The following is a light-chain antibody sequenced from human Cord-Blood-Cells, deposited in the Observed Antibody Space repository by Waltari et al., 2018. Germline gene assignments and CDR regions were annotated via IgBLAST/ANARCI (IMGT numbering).Light chain of an antibody. CDR1: QTISSY. CDR2: AAS. V-gene: IGKV1-39*01. J-gene: IGKJ5*01. Sequence: DIQLTQSPSSLSGSVGDRVTITGLASQTISSYLNWYQQKPGKAPKRLIYAASSWQSGVPSRFSGSGSGTDFTLTISSLQPEDFAAYYCQQSYSTPSTFGQGTRLEIK. CDR3: QQSYSTPST.